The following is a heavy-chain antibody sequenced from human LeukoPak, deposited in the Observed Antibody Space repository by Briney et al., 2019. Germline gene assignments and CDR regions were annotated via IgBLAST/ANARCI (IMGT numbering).Heavy chain of an antibody. J-gene: IGHJ5*02. CDR2: ISGSGGST. CDR3: AKGWDIVVVPALFDP. CDR1: GFTFSSYA. V-gene: IGHV3-23*01. Sequence: GGSLRLSCAASGFTFSSYAMSWVRQAPGKGLEWVSAISGSGGSTYYADSVKGRFTISRDNSKNTLYLQMDSLRAEDTAVYYCAKGWDIVVVPALFDPWGQGTLVTVSS. D-gene: IGHD2-2*01.